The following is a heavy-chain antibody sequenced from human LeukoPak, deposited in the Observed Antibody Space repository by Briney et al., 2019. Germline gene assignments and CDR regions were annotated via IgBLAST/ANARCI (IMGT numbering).Heavy chain of an antibody. J-gene: IGHJ4*02. V-gene: IGHV4-34*01. CDR2: INHSGST. CDR1: GGSFSGYY. Sequence: MPSETLSLTCAVYGGSFSGYYWSWIRQPPGKGLEWIGEINHSGSTNYNPSLKSRVTISVDTSKNQFSLKLSPVTAADTAVYYCARVWDYWGQGTLVTVSS. D-gene: IGHD3-16*01. CDR3: ARVWDY.